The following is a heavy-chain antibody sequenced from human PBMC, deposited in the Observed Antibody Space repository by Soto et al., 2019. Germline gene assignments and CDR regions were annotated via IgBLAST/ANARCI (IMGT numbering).Heavy chain of an antibody. V-gene: IGHV1-3*01. CDR2: TNPDNYMT. CDR1: GYTFSSYT. Sequence: GGSVKFSCRASGYTFSSYTIQWVRHAPEQRLEWMGWTNPDNYMTQYSQKFKGRVTITRGTSANTAYMELSSLRAEDTAVYYCARALPNWNDLGPENYYYYGMDVWGQGTTVTVSS. D-gene: IGHD1-1*01. CDR3: ARALPNWNDLGPENYYYYGMDV. J-gene: IGHJ6*02.